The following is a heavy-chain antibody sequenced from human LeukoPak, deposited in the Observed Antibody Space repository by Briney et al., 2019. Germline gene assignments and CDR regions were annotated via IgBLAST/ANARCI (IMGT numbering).Heavy chain of an antibody. Sequence: SVKVSCKASGGTFSSYAVSWVRQAPGQGLEWMGGIIPIFGTANYAQKFQGRVTITADKSTSTAYMELSSLRSEDTAVYYCAKLGYYYDSSGYYYEAFDYWGQGTLVTVSS. D-gene: IGHD3-22*01. CDR1: GGTFSSYA. J-gene: IGHJ4*02. V-gene: IGHV1-69*06. CDR2: IIPIFGTA. CDR3: AKLGYYYDSSGYYYEAFDY.